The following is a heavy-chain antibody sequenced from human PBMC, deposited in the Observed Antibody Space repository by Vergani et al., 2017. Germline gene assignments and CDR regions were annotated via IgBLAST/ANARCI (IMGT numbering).Heavy chain of an antibody. J-gene: IGHJ4*02. D-gene: IGHD2-2*01. CDR3: ARVLVAGVRVGYFDY. CDR1: GGTFSSYA. CDR2: IIPIFGTA. V-gene: IGHV1-69*01. Sequence: QVQLVQSGAEVKKPGSSVKVSCKASGGTFSSYAISWVRQAPGQGLEWMGGIIPIFGTANYAQKFQGRVTITADESTSTAYMELSSQRSEDTAVYYCARVLVAGVRVGYFDYWGQGTLVTVSS.